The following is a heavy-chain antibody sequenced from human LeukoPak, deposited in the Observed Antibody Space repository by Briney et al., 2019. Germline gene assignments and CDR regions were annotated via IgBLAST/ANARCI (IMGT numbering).Heavy chain of an antibody. V-gene: IGHV1-18*01. J-gene: IGHJ6*02. Sequence: VASVKVSCKASGYTFTSYGISWVRQAPGQGLEWMGWISAYNGNTNYAQKLQGRVTMTTDTSTSTAYMELSSLRSEDTAVYYCARGSDIVVVPAAIGLYYYYGVDVWGQGTTVTVSS. CDR1: GYTFTSYG. D-gene: IGHD2-2*01. CDR2: ISAYNGNT. CDR3: ARGSDIVVVPAAIGLYYYYGVDV.